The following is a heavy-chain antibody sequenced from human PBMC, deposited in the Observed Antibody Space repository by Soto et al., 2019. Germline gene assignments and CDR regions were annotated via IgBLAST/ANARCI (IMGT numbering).Heavy chain of an antibody. CDR3: ARYECSGHEWYYFYSPMDA. Sequence: GESLKISCKGSGYNFPPYWIAWVRQPPGKGLEWGGIMYPVDSDVSYSPSVQGRAIISAGKSINTAVLQWSSLRASDTAMYYFARYECSGHEWYYFYSPMDAWGQGTTVTVSS. D-gene: IGHD5-12*01. V-gene: IGHV5-51*01. J-gene: IGHJ6*02. CDR1: GYNFPPYW. CDR2: MYPVDSDV.